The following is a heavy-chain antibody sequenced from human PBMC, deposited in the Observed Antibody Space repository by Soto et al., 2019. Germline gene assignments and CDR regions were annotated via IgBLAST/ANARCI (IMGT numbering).Heavy chain of an antibody. Sequence: EVQLVESGGGLVQPGGSLRLSCAASGFTVSSNYMSWVRQAPGKGLEWVSVNYSGGSTYYADSVMGRFTISRDNSKNTLYLQMNSLRAEDTAVYYCASAYYYGSGSYYKLHYFDYWGQGTLVTVSS. V-gene: IGHV3-66*01. CDR3: ASAYYYGSGSYYKLHYFDY. J-gene: IGHJ4*02. CDR2: NYSGGST. CDR1: GFTVSSNY. D-gene: IGHD3-10*01.